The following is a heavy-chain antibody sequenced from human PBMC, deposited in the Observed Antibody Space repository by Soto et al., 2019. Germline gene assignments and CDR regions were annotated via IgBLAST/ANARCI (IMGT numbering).Heavy chain of an antibody. CDR2: IYPGDSDT. CDR3: AMVPEVSYRGYFDY. Sequence: GGALKNSFKGSGTSFFTYLVRWGGPMPGKGLEWMGIIYPGDSDTRYSPSFQGQVTISADKSISTAYLQWSNLKASDTAMYYCAMVPEVSYRGYFDYWGQGTLVTVSS. CDR1: GTSFFTYL. V-gene: IGHV5-51*01. D-gene: IGHD1-26*01. J-gene: IGHJ4*02.